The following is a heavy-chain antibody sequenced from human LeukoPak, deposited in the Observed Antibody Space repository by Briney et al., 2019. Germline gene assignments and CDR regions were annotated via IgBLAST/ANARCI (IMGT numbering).Heavy chain of an antibody. CDR3: AKDIRDIVVVPAAMHYYYYYMDV. Sequence: PGGSLRLSCAASGFTFSSYAMSWVRQAPGKGLEWVSAISGSGGSTYYADSVKGRFTISRDNSKNTLYLQMNSLRAEDTAVYYCAKDIRDIVVVPAAMHYYYYYMDVWGKGTTVTVSS. CDR1: GFTFSSYA. CDR2: ISGSGGST. V-gene: IGHV3-23*01. D-gene: IGHD2-2*01. J-gene: IGHJ6*03.